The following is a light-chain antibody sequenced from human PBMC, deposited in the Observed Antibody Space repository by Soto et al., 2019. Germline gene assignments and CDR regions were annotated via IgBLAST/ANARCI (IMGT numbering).Light chain of an antibody. CDR2: DAS. J-gene: IGKJ1*01. Sequence: DIQMTQSPSTLSASVGDRVTITCRASQNVNNWLAWYQQKPGKAPDLLIYDASSLETGVPSRFSGSGSGTEFTLTINSLQPDDFATHYCQQYGAYPPTFGPGTKVEIK. CDR3: QQYGAYPPT. CDR1: QNVNNW. V-gene: IGKV1-5*01.